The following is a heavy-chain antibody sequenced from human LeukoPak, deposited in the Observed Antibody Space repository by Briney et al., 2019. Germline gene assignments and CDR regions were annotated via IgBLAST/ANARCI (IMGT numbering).Heavy chain of an antibody. J-gene: IGHJ1*01. V-gene: IGHV3-48*03. Sequence: PGGSLRLSCAASGFTFSSFAMSWVRQAPGKGLEWVSYISSSDSTIYYADSVKGRFTISRDNAKNSLYLQMNSLRAEDTAVYYCAREAVTGSPGYFQHWGQGTLVTVSS. CDR2: ISSSDSTI. CDR3: AREAVTGSPGYFQH. CDR1: GFTFSSFA. D-gene: IGHD6-19*01.